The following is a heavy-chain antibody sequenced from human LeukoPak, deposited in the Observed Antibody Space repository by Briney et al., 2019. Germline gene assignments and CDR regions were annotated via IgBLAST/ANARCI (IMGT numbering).Heavy chain of an antibody. CDR2: ISHSGTT. V-gene: IGHV4-30-2*01. CDR3: ARGGYFGSGVDALDI. CDR1: GGSISSGVNY. J-gene: IGHJ3*02. D-gene: IGHD3-10*01. Sequence: SETLSLTCTVSGGSISSGVNYWTWIRQPPGKGLEWIGYISHSGTTFYTSSLKSRVTISVDRSKSQFSLKLSSVTAADTAVYYCARGGYFGSGVDALDIWGQGTLVTVSS.